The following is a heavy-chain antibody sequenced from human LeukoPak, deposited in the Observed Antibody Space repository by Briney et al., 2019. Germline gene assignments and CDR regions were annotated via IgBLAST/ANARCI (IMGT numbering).Heavy chain of an antibody. J-gene: IGHJ4*02. CDR3: ARVDKNYYDSSGYELYFDY. V-gene: IGHV3-30-3*01. Sequence: GGSLRLSCAASGFTFSSYPLHWVRQAPGKGLEWVTLISYDGSKIYYADSVKGRFTISRDNSKNRLYLQMNSLRVEDTAVYYCARVDKNYYDSSGYELYFDYWGQGTLVTVSS. D-gene: IGHD3-22*01. CDR2: ISYDGSKI. CDR1: GFTFSSYP.